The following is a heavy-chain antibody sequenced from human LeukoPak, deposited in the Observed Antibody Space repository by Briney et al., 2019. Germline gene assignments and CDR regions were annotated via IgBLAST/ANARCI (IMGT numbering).Heavy chain of an antibody. D-gene: IGHD3-9*01. J-gene: IGHJ4*02. CDR3: ARDRYFDWPHAADY. V-gene: IGHV3-21*01. CDR1: GFTFSSYS. CDR2: ISSSSSSYI. Sequence: GGSLRLSCAASGFTFSSYSMNWVRQAPGKGLEWVSSISSSSSSYIYYADSVKGRFTISRDNAKNSLYLQMNSLRAEDTAVYYCARDRYFDWPHAADYWGQGTLVTVSS.